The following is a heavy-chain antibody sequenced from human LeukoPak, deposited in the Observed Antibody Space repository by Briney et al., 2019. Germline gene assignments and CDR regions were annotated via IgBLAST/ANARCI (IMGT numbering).Heavy chain of an antibody. D-gene: IGHD3-3*01. V-gene: IGHV3-23*01. Sequence: PGGSLRLSRAASGFTFSSYAMSWVRQAPGKGLEWVSAISGSGGSTYYADSVKGRFTISRDNSKNTLYLQMNSLRAEDTAVYYCAQLFYLWRDAADYWGQGTLVTVSS. J-gene: IGHJ4*02. CDR1: GFTFSSYA. CDR2: ISGSGGST. CDR3: AQLFYLWRDAADY.